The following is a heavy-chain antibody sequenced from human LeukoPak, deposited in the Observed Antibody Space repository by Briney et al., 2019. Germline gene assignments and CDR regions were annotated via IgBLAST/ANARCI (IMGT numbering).Heavy chain of an antibody. V-gene: IGHV3-9*01. CDR2: ISWNSGSI. CDR1: GFTFDDYA. J-gene: IGHJ4*02. D-gene: IGHD3-22*01. CDR3: AKGGSSGYY. Sequence: GGSLRLSCAASGFTFDDYAMHWVRQAPGKGLEWVSGISWNSGSIGYADSVKGRFTISRDNAKNSLYLQMNSLRAEDTALYYCAKGGSSGYYWGQGTLVTVSS.